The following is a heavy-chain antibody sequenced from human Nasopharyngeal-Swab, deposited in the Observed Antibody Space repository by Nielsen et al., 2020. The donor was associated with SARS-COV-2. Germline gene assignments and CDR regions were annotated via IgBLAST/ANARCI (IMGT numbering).Heavy chain of an antibody. D-gene: IGHD2-15*01. Sequence: VRQMPGKGLGGMGIIYPGDSDTRYSPSFQGQVTISAAKSNSTAYLQWSSLKASAAAMYYCARQSCSGGSCYFNDAFDIWGQGTMVTVSS. V-gene: IGHV5-51*01. J-gene: IGHJ3*02. CDR3: ARQSCSGGSCYFNDAFDI. CDR2: IYPGDSDT.